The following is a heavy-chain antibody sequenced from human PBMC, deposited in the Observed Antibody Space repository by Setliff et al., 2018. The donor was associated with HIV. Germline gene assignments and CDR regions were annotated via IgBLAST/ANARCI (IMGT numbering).Heavy chain of an antibody. J-gene: IGHJ4*02. V-gene: IGHV3-30*02. D-gene: IGHD6-19*01. Sequence: LRLSCAASGFTFSHFAMHWVRQAPGKGLEWVALLGYDGRDKYYTDSLKGRFTISRDNSNNTLYLQRNSLTTEDTAVYFCAKERRGWYPDSWGQGTLVTVS. CDR3: AKERRGWYPDS. CDR1: GFTFSHFA. CDR2: LGYDGRDK.